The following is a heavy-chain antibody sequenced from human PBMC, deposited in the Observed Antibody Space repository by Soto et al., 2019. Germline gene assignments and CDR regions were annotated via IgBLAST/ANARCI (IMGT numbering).Heavy chain of an antibody. D-gene: IGHD3-22*01. CDR2: ISGSGGST. J-gene: IGHJ4*02. CDR3: AKDRRYYDSSGYFYGYLDY. Sequence: GGSLRLSCAASGFTFSSYAMSWVRQAPGKGLEWVSAISGSGGSTYYADSVKGRFTISRDNSENTLYLQMNSLRAEDTAVYFCAKDRRYYDSSGYFYGYLDYWGQGTLVTVSS. CDR1: GFTFSSYA. V-gene: IGHV3-23*01.